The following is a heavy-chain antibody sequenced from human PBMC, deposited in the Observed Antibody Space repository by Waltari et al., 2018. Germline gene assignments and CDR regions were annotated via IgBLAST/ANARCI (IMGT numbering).Heavy chain of an antibody. Sequence: QVQLVQSGAEVKKPGSSVKVSCKASGGTFSSYAISWVRQAPGQGLELMGRLIPCFGTANIAQNFQGRVTSTADKSTSTAYMGLSSLRSEDTAVYYCARGDGGYYDYYGMDVWGQGTTVTVSS. V-gene: IGHV1-69*08. CDR3: ARGDGGYYDYYGMDV. J-gene: IGHJ6*02. D-gene: IGHD4-17*01. CDR1: GGTFSSYA. CDR2: LIPCFGTA.